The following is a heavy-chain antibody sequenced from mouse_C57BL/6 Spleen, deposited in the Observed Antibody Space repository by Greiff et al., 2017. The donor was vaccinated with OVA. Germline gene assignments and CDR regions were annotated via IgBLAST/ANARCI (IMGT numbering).Heavy chain of an antibody. CDR1: GYTFTSYW. V-gene: IGHV1-53*01. J-gene: IGHJ3*01. CDR2: INPSNGGP. D-gene: IGHD1-1*01. CDR3: ARGDYYGSKRGFAY. Sequence: VQLQQPGPELVKPGASVKLSCKASGYTFTSYWMHWVKQRPGQGLEWIGNINPSNGGPNSNEKLKSKATLTVDKSSSTAYMQLSSLTSENSAVYYCARGDYYGSKRGFAYWGQGTLVTVSA.